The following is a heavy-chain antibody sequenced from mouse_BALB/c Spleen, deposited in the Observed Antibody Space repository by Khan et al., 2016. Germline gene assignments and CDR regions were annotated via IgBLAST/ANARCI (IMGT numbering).Heavy chain of an antibody. J-gene: IGHJ3*01. V-gene: IGHV9-3*02. D-gene: IGHD2-1*01. CDR1: GYTFTNYG. Sequence: QIQLVQSGPELKKPGETVKISCKASGYTFTNYGMNWVKQAPGKGLKWMGWINTNTGEPTYDEEFKGRFAFSLETSASTAYLQLNNLKTEDTARNFCAESTMGLAYWGQGTLVTVSA. CDR2: INTNTGEP. CDR3: AESTMGLAY.